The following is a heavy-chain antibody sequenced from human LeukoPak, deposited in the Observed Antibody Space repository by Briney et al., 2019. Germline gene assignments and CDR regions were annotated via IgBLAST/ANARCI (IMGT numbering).Heavy chain of an antibody. CDR3: ALYVWGSYRAFDP. D-gene: IGHD3-16*02. Sequence: PGGSLRLSCAASGFTFSSYWMHWVRQAPEKGLVWVSRINSDGSSTSYADSVKGRFTISRDNAKNTLYLQMNSLRAEDTAVYYCALYVWGSYRAFDPWGQGTLVTVSS. CDR1: GFTFSSYW. V-gene: IGHV3-74*01. CDR2: INSDGSST. J-gene: IGHJ5*02.